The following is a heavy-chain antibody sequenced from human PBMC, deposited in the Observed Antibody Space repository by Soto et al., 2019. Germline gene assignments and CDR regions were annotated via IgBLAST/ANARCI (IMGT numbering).Heavy chain of an antibody. CDR2: IYYSGST. J-gene: IGHJ6*02. Sequence: SETLSLTCTVSGGSISSYYWSWIRQPPGKGLEWIGYIYYSGSTNYNPSLKSRVTISVDTSKNQFSLKLSSVTAADTAVYYCASSTGVVVAATFYYGMDVWGQGTTVTVSS. CDR1: GGSISSYY. D-gene: IGHD2-15*01. V-gene: IGHV4-59*01. CDR3: ASSTGVVVAATFYYGMDV.